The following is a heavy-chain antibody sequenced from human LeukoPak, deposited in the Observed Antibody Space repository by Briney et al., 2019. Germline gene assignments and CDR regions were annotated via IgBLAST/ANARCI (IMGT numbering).Heavy chain of an antibody. Sequence: SXXTFTSYDINXVRQATGQGLEWXGWMNPNSGNTGYAQKFQGRVTMTRNTSISTAYMELSSLRSEDTAVYYCARGRLGYCSSTSCYAGWFDPWGQGTLVTVSS. CDR1: XXTFTSYD. V-gene: IGHV1-8*01. CDR2: MNPNSGNT. D-gene: IGHD2-2*01. CDR3: ARGRLGYCSSTSCYAGWFDP. J-gene: IGHJ5*02.